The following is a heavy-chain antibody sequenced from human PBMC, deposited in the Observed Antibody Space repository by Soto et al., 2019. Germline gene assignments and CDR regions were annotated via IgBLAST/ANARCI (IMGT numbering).Heavy chain of an antibody. V-gene: IGHV4-39*01. J-gene: IGHJ4*02. Sequence: QLQLQESGPGLLKPSETLSLTCTVSFGVASSSNYYWGWIRQPPGKGLEWIGSLSYSGGTYYNPSLESRVTISVDTSKRYFSLRLSSLTAADTAVYYCARHLPDYYYSSSGNSYFDYWGQGTLVTVSS. D-gene: IGHD3-22*01. CDR3: ARHLPDYYYSSSGNSYFDY. CDR2: LSYSGGT. CDR1: FGVASSSNYY.